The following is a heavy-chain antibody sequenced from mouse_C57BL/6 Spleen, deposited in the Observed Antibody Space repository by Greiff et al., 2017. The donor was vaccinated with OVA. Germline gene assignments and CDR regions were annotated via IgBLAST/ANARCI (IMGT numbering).Heavy chain of an antibody. D-gene: IGHD2-3*01. Sequence: QVQLQQPGAELVRPGSSVKLSCKASGYTFTSYWMDWVKQRPGQGLEWIGNIYPSDSETHYNQKFKDKATLTVDKSSSTAYMQLSSLTSEDSAVYYCARGGLRWLGGDYWGQGTTLTVSS. J-gene: IGHJ2*01. CDR1: GYTFTSYW. CDR2: IYPSDSET. CDR3: ARGGLRWLGGDY. V-gene: IGHV1-61*01.